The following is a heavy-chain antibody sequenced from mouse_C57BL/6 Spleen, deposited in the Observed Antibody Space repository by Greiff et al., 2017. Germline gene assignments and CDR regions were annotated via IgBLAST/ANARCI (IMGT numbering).Heavy chain of an antibody. D-gene: IGHD2-13*01. J-gene: IGHJ1*03. CDR3: ARWLTRTEGDFDV. V-gene: IGHV1-52*01. CDR2: IDPSDSET. CDR1: GYTFTSYW. Sequence: QVQLQQPGAELVRPGSSVKLSCKASGYTFTSYWMHWVKQRPIQGLEWIGNIDPSDSETHYNQKFKDKATLTVDKSSSTAYMQLSSLTSEDSAVYYGARWLTRTEGDFDVWGTETTVTVSS.